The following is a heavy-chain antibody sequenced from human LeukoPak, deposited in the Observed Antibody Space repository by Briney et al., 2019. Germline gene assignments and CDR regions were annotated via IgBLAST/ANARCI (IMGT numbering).Heavy chain of an antibody. CDR1: GGTFSSYA. D-gene: IGHD3-10*01. CDR3: ARDSHQYGSGSYYTDIYSYYYMDV. J-gene: IGHJ6*03. CDR2: IIPIFGTA. V-gene: IGHV1-69*19. Sequence: GASVKVSCKASGGTFSSYAISWVRQAPGQGLEWMGGIIPIFGTANYAQKFQGRVTITADESTSTAYMELSSLRSEDTAVYYCARDSHQYGSGSYYTDIYSYYYMDVWGKGTTVTVSS.